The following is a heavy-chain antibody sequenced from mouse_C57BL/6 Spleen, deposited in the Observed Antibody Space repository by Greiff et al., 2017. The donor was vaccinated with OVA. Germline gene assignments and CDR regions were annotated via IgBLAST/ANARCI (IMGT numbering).Heavy chain of an antibody. Sequence: QVQLKQSGAELVKPGASVKLSCKASGYTFTSYWMHWVKQRPGQGLEWIGMIHPNSGSTNYNEKFKSKATLTVDKSSSTAYMQLSSLTSEDSAVYYCARIYDGYSVFAYWGQGTLVTVSA. CDR3: ARIYDGYSVFAY. V-gene: IGHV1-64*01. CDR2: IHPNSGST. CDR1: GYTFTSYW. D-gene: IGHD2-3*01. J-gene: IGHJ3*01.